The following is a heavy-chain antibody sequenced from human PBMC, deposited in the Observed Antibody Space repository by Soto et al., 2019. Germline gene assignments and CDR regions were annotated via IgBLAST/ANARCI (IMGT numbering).Heavy chain of an antibody. D-gene: IGHD5-18*01. Sequence: GGSLRLSCAASGFTFSSYGMHWVRQAPGKGLEWVAVISYDGSNKYYADSVKGRFTISRDNSKNTLYLQMNSLRAEDTAVYYCAKDDGYSYGSSFDYWGQGTLVTVSS. CDR3: AKDDGYSYGSSFDY. CDR1: GFTFSSYG. J-gene: IGHJ4*02. V-gene: IGHV3-30*18. CDR2: ISYDGSNK.